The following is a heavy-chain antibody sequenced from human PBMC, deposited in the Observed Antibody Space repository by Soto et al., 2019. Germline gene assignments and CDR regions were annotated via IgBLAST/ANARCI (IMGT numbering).Heavy chain of an antibody. V-gene: IGHV1-2*02. Sequence: ASVKVSCKASGYTFTGYYMHWVRQAPGQGLEWMGWINPNSGGTNYAQKLQGRVTMTTDTSTSTAYMELRSLRSDDTAVYYCARDHYDFWSGSPPYGMDVWGQGTTVTVSS. CDR2: INPNSGGT. CDR3: ARDHYDFWSGSPPYGMDV. CDR1: GYTFTGYY. J-gene: IGHJ6*02. D-gene: IGHD3-3*01.